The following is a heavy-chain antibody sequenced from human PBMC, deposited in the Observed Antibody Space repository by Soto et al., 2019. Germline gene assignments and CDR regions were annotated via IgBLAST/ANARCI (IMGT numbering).Heavy chain of an antibody. V-gene: IGHV3-21*01. D-gene: IGHD2-2*01. CDR2: ISSSSSYI. Sequence: PGGSLRLSCAASGFTFSSYSMNWVRQAPGKGLEWVSSISSSSSYIYYADSVKGRFTISRDNAKNSLYLQMNSLRAEDTAVYYCARDGLGYCSSTSCSERYYYGMDVWGQGTTVTVSS. CDR3: ARDGLGYCSSTSCSERYYYGMDV. J-gene: IGHJ6*02. CDR1: GFTFSSYS.